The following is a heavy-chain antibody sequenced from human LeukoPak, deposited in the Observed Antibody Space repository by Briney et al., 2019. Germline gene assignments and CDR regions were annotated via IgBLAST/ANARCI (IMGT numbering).Heavy chain of an antibody. CDR3: ARVLDDRIVDSMYFDY. V-gene: IGHV1-18*01. Sequence: GASVKVSCKASGYTFTSYGISWVRQAPGQGLEWMGWISAYNGNTNYAQKLQGRVTMTTDTSTSTAYMELRSLRSDDTAVYYCARVLDDRIVDSMYFDYWGQGTLVTVSS. D-gene: IGHD2-15*01. CDR1: GYTFTSYG. J-gene: IGHJ4*02. CDR2: ISAYNGNT.